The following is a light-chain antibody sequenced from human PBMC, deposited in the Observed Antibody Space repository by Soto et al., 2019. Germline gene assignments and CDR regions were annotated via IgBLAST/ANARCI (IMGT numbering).Light chain of an antibody. J-gene: IGKJ1*01. CDR2: GAS. V-gene: IGKV3-15*01. Sequence: IMLTHSPGTLSLSAGERATLSCRASQSVIRNLAWYQQKPGQSPRLLIYGASTRATGIPARFIGSGSGTEFTLTIGSLQSEHFAVYYCQQYNNWPRTFGQGTMV. CDR3: QQYNNWPRT. CDR1: QSVIRN.